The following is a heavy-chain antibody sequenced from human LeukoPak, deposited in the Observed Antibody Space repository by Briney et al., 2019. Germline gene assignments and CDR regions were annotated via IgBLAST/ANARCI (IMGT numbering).Heavy chain of an antibody. CDR2: IIPIFGTA. D-gene: IGHD3-22*01. Sequence: SVKVSCKASGGTFSSYAISWVRQAPGQGLEWMGGIIPIFGTANYAQKFQGRVTITTDESTNTAYMELSSLRSEATAVYYCARGGMYYYDSSGYRNYYFDYWGQGTLVTVSS. V-gene: IGHV1-69*05. CDR1: GGTFSSYA. CDR3: ARGGMYYYDSSGYRNYYFDY. J-gene: IGHJ4*02.